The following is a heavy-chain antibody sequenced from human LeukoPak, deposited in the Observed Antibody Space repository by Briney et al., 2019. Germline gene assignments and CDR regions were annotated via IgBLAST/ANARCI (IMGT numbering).Heavy chain of an antibody. Sequence: QPGGSLRLSCAASGFTFRSYAMTWVRQAPGKGLEWVSVISGSGDNTYYTDSVKGRFTISKDNSKNTLYLQMNSLRAEDTAVYYLAACKSPWYLVLSGRGALGTVS. CDR1: GFTFRSYA. CDR2: ISGSGDNT. V-gene: IGHV3-23*01. CDR3: AACKSPWYLVL. J-gene: IGHJ2*01.